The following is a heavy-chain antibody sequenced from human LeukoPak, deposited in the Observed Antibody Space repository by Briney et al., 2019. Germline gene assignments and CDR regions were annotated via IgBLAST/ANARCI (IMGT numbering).Heavy chain of an antibody. CDR2: IYYSGST. CDR3: ASTPPRGVAVAGWYY. CDR1: GGSISSYY. D-gene: IGHD6-19*01. Sequence: SETLSLTCTVSGGSISSYYWSWIRQPPGKGLEWIGYIYYSGSTNYNPSLKSRVTISADTPKNQFSLKLSSVTAADTAVYYCASTPPRGVAVAGWYYWGQGTLVTVSS. V-gene: IGHV4-59*01. J-gene: IGHJ4*02.